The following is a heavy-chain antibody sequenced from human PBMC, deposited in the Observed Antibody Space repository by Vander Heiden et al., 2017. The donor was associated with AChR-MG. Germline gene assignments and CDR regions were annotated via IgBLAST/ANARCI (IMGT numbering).Heavy chain of an antibody. D-gene: IGHD2-21*02. V-gene: IGHV1-69*04. Sequence: QVRLLQSGAVGQKPGSSAKLSCQPSGRTFSSYAISWVRQGPGQGLEWMGRIIPNLGKANDAKKFQGRVTITADKSTSTAYMELSSLRSDDTAVYYCARGGDFYSCSSGWFDPWGQGTLVTVSS. J-gene: IGHJ5*02. CDR2: IIPNLGKA. CDR3: ARGGDFYSCSSGWFDP. CDR1: GRTFSSYA.